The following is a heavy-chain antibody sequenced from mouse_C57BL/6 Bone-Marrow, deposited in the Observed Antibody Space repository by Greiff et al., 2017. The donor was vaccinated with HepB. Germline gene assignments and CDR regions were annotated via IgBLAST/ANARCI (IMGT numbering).Heavy chain of an antibody. CDR3: ARPEYYGSSYPLDY. CDR2: INSDGGRT. D-gene: IGHD1-1*01. V-gene: IGHV5-2*01. CDR1: EYEFPSHD. Sequence: EVKLVESGGGLVQPGESLKLSCESTEYEFPSHDMSWVRKTPEKRLELVAAINSDGGRTYYPATLERRFIISRDNTKKTLYLQMSSLRSEDTALYYCARPEYYGSSYPLDYWGQGTTLTVSS. J-gene: IGHJ2*01.